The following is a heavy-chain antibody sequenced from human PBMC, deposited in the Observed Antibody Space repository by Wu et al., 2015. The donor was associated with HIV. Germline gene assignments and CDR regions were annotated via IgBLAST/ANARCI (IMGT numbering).Heavy chain of an antibody. J-gene: IGHJ5*02. D-gene: IGHD5-12*01. CDR3: AREGVDAFHP. V-gene: IGHV1-18*01. Sequence: QVQLVQSGIEVKKSGASVTVSCKASGYSFTHYGIAWVRQAPGQGLEWMGWISANNGDTSYAQKFQGRVTVTTDTSTTTSYMELRSLKSDDTAIYYCAREGVDAFHPWGQGTLVTVSS. CDR1: GYSFTHYG. CDR2: ISANNGDT.